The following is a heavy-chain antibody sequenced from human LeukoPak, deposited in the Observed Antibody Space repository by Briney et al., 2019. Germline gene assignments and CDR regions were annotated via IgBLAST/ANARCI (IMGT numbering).Heavy chain of an antibody. J-gene: IGHJ6*03. CDR2: IIPIFGTA. Sequence: ASVKVSCKASGGTFSSYAISWVRQAPGQGLEWMGGIIPIFGTANYAQKFQGRVTITTDESTSTAYMELSSLRSEDTAVYYCARARCTVGYYYYYMDVWGKGTTVTVSS. CDR3: ARARCTVGYYYYYMDV. CDR1: GGTFSSYA. V-gene: IGHV1-69*05. D-gene: IGHD4-11*01.